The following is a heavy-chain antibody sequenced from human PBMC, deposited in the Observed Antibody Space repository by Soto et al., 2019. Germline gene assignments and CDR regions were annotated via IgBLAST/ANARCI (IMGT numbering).Heavy chain of an antibody. CDR2: IKQDGSEK. CDR1: GLTFSSYW. J-gene: IGHJ5*02. V-gene: IGHV3-7*01. CDR3: ARYYFGSGSSFDP. Sequence: PGGSLRLSCAASGLTFSSYWMSWVRQAPGKGLEWVANIKQDGSEKYYVDSVKGRFTISRDNAKNSLYLQMNSLRAEDTAVYYCARYYFGSGSSFDPWGQGTLVTVSS. D-gene: IGHD3-10*01.